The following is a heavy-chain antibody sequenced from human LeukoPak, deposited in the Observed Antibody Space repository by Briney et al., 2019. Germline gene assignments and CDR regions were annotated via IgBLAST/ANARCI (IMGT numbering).Heavy chain of an antibody. Sequence: PSETLSLTCTVSGGSISSGSYYWSWIRQPAGKGLEWIGRIYTSGSTNYNPSLKSRVTISVDTSKNQFSLKLSSVTAADTAVYYCARGVRPVDYWGQGTLVTVSS. J-gene: IGHJ4*02. CDR3: ARGVRPVDY. V-gene: IGHV4-61*02. D-gene: IGHD1-1*01. CDR2: IYTSGST. CDR1: GGSISSGSYY.